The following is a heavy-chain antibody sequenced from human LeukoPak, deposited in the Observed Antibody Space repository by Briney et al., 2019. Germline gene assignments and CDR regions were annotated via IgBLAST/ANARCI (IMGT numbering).Heavy chain of an antibody. J-gene: IGHJ4*02. CDR2: IYYSGST. D-gene: IGHD5-24*01. CDR3: ARRDGYNYVAY. V-gene: IGHV4-39*01. Sequence: SEALSLTCTVSGGSISSSSYYWGWIRQPPGKGLEWIGNIYYSGSTYYNPSLKSRVTISVDTSKNQFSLKVTSVTAADTAVYYCARRDGYNYVAYWGQGTLVTVSS. CDR1: GGSISSSSYY.